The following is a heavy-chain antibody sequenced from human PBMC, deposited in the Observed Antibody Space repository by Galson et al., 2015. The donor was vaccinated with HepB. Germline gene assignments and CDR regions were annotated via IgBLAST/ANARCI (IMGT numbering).Heavy chain of an antibody. CDR3: ARELEGDAFDI. Sequence: SVKVSCKASGGTFSSYAISWVRQAPGQGLEWMGGIIPIFGTANYAQKFQGRVTMTRDTSISTAYMELSRLRSDDTAVYYCARELEGDAFDIWGQGTMVTVSS. CDR1: GGTFSSYA. V-gene: IGHV1-69*05. D-gene: IGHD3-3*01. CDR2: IIPIFGTA. J-gene: IGHJ3*02.